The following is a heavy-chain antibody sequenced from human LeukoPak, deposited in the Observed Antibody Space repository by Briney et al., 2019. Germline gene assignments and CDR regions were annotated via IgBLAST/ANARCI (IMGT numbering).Heavy chain of an antibody. D-gene: IGHD3-22*01. J-gene: IGHJ4*02. V-gene: IGHV3-53*01. CDR1: GFTFSSYA. Sequence: GGSLRLSCAASGFTFSSYAMSWVRQAPGKGLEWVSVMYSIGSTYYADFVKGRFTISRDNSKIILYLHMNSVGVEDTAVYYCARESPYESSAFFDYWGQGTLVTVSS. CDR3: ARESPYESSAFFDY. CDR2: MYSIGST.